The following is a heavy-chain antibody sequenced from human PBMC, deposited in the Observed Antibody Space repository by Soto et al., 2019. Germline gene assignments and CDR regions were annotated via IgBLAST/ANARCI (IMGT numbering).Heavy chain of an antibody. D-gene: IGHD1-26*01. V-gene: IGHV1-69*02. CDR1: GGTFSSYT. J-gene: IGHJ4*02. CDR2: IIPILGIA. Sequence: QVQLVQSGAEVKKPGSSVKVSCKASGGTFSSYTISWVRQAPGQGLEWMGRIIPILGIANYAQKFQGRVTFNADKSTSTAYMELSNLRSEATAVYYCAIDSGTYPHSYFDYWGQGTLVTVSS. CDR3: AIDSGTYPHSYFDY.